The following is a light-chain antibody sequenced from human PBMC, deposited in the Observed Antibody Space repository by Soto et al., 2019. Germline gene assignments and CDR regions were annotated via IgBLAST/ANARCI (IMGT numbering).Light chain of an antibody. CDR2: EVT. CDR1: TSDVGSYSL. J-gene: IGLJ1*01. V-gene: IGLV2-23*02. CDR3: CSFAGSGSPYV. Sequence: QSVLTQPASVSGSPGQSITISCTGATSDVGSYSLVSWYQQHPGKVPNLLIYEVTKRPSGVSNRFSGSKSGNAASLTISGLQAEDEADYYCCSFAGSGSPYVFGTGTKVTVL.